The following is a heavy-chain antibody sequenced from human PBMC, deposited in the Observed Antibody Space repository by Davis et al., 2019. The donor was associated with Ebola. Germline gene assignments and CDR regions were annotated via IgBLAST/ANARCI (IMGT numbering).Heavy chain of an antibody. CDR2: IIPIFGTA. J-gene: IGHJ4*02. Sequence: SVKVSCKASGGTFSTYSISWVRQAPGQGLEWMGGIIPIFGTANYAQKFQGRVTITADESTSTAYMELSSLRSEDTAVYYCADRIAAADTGAWGQGTLVTVSS. CDR3: ADRIAAADTGA. CDR1: GGTFSTYS. V-gene: IGHV1-69*13. D-gene: IGHD6-13*01.